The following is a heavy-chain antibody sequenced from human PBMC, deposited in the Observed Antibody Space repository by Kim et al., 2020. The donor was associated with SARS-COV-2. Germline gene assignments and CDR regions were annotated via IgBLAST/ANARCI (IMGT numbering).Heavy chain of an antibody. CDR2: ISWNSGSI. Sequence: GGSLRLSCAASGFTFDDYAMHWVRQAPGKGLEWVSGISWNSGSIGYADSVKGRFTISRDNAKNSLYLQMNSLRAEDTALYYCAKDCTALIAVAVPGCAFDIWGQGTMVTVSS. V-gene: IGHV3-9*01. D-gene: IGHD6-19*01. J-gene: IGHJ3*02. CDR1: GFTFDDYA. CDR3: AKDCTALIAVAVPGCAFDI.